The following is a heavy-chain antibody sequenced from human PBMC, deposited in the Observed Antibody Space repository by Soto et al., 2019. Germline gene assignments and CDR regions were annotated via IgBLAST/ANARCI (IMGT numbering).Heavy chain of an antibody. D-gene: IGHD4-17*01. CDR1: GYTFTSHD. CDR3: ARWDYGYYARFDY. CDR2: MNPNSGNT. J-gene: IGHJ4*02. Sequence: QVQLVQSGAEVKKSGASVKVSCKASGYTFTSHDINWVRQATGQGLEWMGWMNPNSGNTGYAQKFQGRVTMTRNTYKSTAYMELSSLRSEDTAVYYCARWDYGYYARFDYWGQGTLVTVSS. V-gene: IGHV1-8*01.